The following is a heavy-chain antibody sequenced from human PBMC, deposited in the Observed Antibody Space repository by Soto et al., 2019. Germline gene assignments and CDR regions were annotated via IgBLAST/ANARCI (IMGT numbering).Heavy chain of an antibody. CDR2: IDPSDSYT. CDR3: ARLQAAAGDNDLTFDY. J-gene: IGHJ4*02. D-gene: IGHD6-13*01. Sequence: KVSCKGSGYNFTNYWMRLVRQINGKGLEWMGRIDPSDSYTNYSPSFQGHVTISADKSISTAYLQWSSLKASDTAMYYCARLQAAAGDNDLTFDYWGQGTLVTVSS. V-gene: IGHV5-10-1*01. CDR1: GYNFTNYW.